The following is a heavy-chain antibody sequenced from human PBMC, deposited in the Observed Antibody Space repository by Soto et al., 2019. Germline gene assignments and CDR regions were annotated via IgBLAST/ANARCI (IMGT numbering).Heavy chain of an antibody. CDR2: INHSGST. V-gene: IGHV4-34*01. J-gene: IGHJ6*02. Sequence: SETLSLTCAVYGGSFSGYYWSWIRQPPVNGLEWIGEINHSGSTNYNPSLKSRVTISVDTSKNQFSLKLSSVTAADTAVYYCARGTTYLRFLEWSTYYYGMDVWGQGTTVTVS. D-gene: IGHD3-3*01. CDR1: GGSFSGYY. CDR3: ARGTTYLRFLEWSTYYYGMDV.